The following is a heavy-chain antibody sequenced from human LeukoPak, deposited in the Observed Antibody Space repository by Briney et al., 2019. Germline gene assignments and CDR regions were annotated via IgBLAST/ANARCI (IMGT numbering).Heavy chain of an antibody. Sequence: SETLSLTCTVSGGSISTYYWSWIWQPPGKGLEWIGNIYYSGNTNYNPSLKSRVTISVDTSKNQFSLKLTSVTAADTAIYYCARPARYCSGGSCWDSWGQGTLVTVSS. CDR2: IYYSGNT. V-gene: IGHV4-59*01. CDR1: GGSISTYY. D-gene: IGHD2-15*01. CDR3: ARPARYCSGGSCWDS. J-gene: IGHJ4*02.